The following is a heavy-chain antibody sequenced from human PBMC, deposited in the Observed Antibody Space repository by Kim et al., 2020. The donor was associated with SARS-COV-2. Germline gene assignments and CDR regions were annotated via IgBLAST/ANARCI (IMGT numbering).Heavy chain of an antibody. Sequence: AESGKGQFTNSRDNSNNMLYLQMNSRRAEDTAVYYCARRTRGSGWYIFDYWGQGTLVTVSS. CDR3: ARRTRGSGWYIFDY. J-gene: IGHJ4*02. D-gene: IGHD6-19*01. V-gene: IGHV3-53*01.